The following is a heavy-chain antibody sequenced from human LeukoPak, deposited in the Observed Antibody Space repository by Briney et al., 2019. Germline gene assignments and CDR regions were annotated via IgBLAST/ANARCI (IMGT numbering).Heavy chain of an antibody. CDR3: VRWGQQLEFRWYFDL. D-gene: IGHD6-13*01. Sequence: SETLSLTCAVSGGSISSYYWSWIRQPPGKGLEGIGYIYYSGSTNYNPSLKSRVTISVDTSKNQFSLKLSSVTAADTAVYYCVRWGQQLEFRWYFDLWGRGTLVTVSS. V-gene: IGHV4-59*01. J-gene: IGHJ2*01. CDR1: GGSISSYY. CDR2: IYYSGST.